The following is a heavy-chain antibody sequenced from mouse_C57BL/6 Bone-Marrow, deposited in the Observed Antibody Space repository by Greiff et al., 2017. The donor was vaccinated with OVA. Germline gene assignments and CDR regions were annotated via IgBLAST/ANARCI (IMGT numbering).Heavy chain of an antibody. J-gene: IGHJ1*03. CDR2: SSNTANDYTT. CDR1: GFTFRDFY. CDR3: ARDAEEGYFDV. V-gene: IGHV7-1*01. Sequence: EVKLMESGGGLVQSGRSLRLSCATSGFTFRDFYMEWVRQAPGQGLEWIAESSNTANDYTTESSASVKGRFIVSRDTSQSILYLQMKARRAEDTAIYYCARDAEEGYFDVWGTGTTVTVSS.